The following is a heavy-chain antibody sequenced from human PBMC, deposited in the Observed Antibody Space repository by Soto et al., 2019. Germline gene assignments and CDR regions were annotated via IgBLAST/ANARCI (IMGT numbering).Heavy chain of an antibody. CDR1: GYTFTSYA. D-gene: IGHD3-3*01. CDR2: INAGNGNT. Sequence: ASVKVSCKASGYTFTSYAMHWVRQAPGQRLEWMGWINAGNGNTKYSQKFQGRVTITRDTSASTAYMELSSLRSEDTAVYYCARVRYDFWSGYEKWFDPWDQGTLVTVSS. V-gene: IGHV1-3*01. J-gene: IGHJ5*02. CDR3: ARVRYDFWSGYEKWFDP.